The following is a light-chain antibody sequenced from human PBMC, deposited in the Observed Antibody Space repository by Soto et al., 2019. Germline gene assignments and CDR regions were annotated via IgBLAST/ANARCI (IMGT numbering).Light chain of an antibody. Sequence: QSALTQRASVSGSPGQSITFSCTGTSSDIGSYNYVSWYQQYPGIAPKLMIYDVSNRPSGVSNRFSGSKSGNTASLTISGLQAEDEADYYCSSYTTTSTVVFGVGTKLTVL. CDR2: DVS. J-gene: IGLJ2*01. CDR1: SSDIGSYNY. V-gene: IGLV2-14*01. CDR3: SSYTTTSTVV.